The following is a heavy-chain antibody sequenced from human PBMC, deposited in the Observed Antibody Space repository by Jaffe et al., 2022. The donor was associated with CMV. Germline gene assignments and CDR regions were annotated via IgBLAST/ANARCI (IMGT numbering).Heavy chain of an antibody. Sequence: QLQLQESGPGLVKPSETLSLTCTVSGGSISSSSYYWGWIRQPPGKGLEWIGSIYYSGSTYYNPSLKSRVTISVDTSKNQFSLKLSSVTAADTAVYYCARHGRPFPGSSGWGFDPWGQGTLVTVSS. CDR1: GGSISSSSYY. V-gene: IGHV4-39*01. J-gene: IGHJ5*02. CDR2: IYYSGST. CDR3: ARHGRPFPGSSGWGFDP. D-gene: IGHD6-19*01.